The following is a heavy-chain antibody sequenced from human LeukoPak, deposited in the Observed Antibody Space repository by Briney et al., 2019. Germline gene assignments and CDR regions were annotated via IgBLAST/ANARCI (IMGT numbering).Heavy chain of an antibody. Sequence: PGGSLRLSCTASGFNFSTYWMTWVRQVPGKGLEWVANIKEDGSEIYYVDAVKGRFSISRDNTKTFLYLQMHSLSVADTGLYYCVTDQTGRHPYFFDYWGQGTLVTVSS. J-gene: IGHJ4*02. D-gene: IGHD3-10*01. CDR3: VTDQTGRHPYFFDY. V-gene: IGHV3-7*01. CDR2: IKEDGSEI. CDR1: GFNFSTYW.